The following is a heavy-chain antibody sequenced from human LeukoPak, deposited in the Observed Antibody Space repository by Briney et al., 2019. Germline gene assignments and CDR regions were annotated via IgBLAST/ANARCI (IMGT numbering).Heavy chain of an antibody. CDR3: ARNYYGSGSYYVFDY. J-gene: IGHJ4*02. CDR1: GFTFSNYA. V-gene: IGHV3-21*01. CDR2: ISSSSSYI. D-gene: IGHD3-10*01. Sequence: GGSLRLSCAASGFTFSNYAMSWVRQAPGKGLEWVSSISSSSSYIYYADSVKGRFTISRDNAKNSLYLQMNSLRAEDTAVYYCARNYYGSGSYYVFDYWGQGTLVTVSS.